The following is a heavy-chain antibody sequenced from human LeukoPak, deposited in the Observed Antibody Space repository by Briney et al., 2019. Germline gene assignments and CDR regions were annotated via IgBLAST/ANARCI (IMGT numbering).Heavy chain of an antibody. CDR3: ARDFYDTSGYYYDY. Sequence: GGSLRLSCAASGFTFSRYSMNWVRQAPGKGLEWVSSISGSSSSYIYYADSLKGRFTISRDNAKNSLYLQMNSLRAEDTAVYYCARDFYDTSGYYYDYWGQGTLVTVSS. V-gene: IGHV3-21*01. CDR2: ISGSSSSYI. D-gene: IGHD3-22*01. J-gene: IGHJ4*02. CDR1: GFTFSRYS.